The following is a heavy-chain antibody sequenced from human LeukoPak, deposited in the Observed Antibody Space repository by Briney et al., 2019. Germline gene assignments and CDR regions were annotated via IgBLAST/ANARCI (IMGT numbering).Heavy chain of an antibody. CDR3: ASGNRYSSSFDY. J-gene: IGHJ4*02. D-gene: IGHD6-6*01. CDR1: GFTFSNYW. V-gene: IGHV3-7*01. CDR2: IKQDGSEK. Sequence: PGGSLRLSCAASGFTFSNYWMNWVRQAPGKGLEWVANIKQDGSEKYYVDSVKGRFTISRDNAKNSLYLQMNSLRAEDTAVYYCASGNRYSSSFDYWGQGTMVTVSS.